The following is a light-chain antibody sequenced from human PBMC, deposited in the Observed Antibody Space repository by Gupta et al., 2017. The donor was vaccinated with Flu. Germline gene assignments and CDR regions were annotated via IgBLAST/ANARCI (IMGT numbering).Light chain of an antibody. Sequence: SPSFLSAAGGERFTISRQGRQNISNSLKWYQQKRRKAHKFMIDDASNLTRGVSSRCSGSGEATDFTITISILQDEDIEKYCWQRHDNLPTFGHGTKVDI. CDR3: QRHDNLPT. CDR1: QNISNS. CDR2: DAS. V-gene: IGKV1-33*01. J-gene: IGKJ3*01.